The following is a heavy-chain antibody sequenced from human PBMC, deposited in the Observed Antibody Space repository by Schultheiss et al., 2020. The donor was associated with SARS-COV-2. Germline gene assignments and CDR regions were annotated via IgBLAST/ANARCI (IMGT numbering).Heavy chain of an antibody. Sequence: GESLKISCAASGFTFSSYAMSWVRQAPGKGLEWVSAIGTAGDTYYPGSVKGQFTISRDNAKNSLYLQMNSLRVEDTAIYYCARDTDCSGGGCYERRFQHWGQGTLVTVSS. CDR3: ARDTDCSGGGCYERRFQH. D-gene: IGHD2-15*01. V-gene: IGHV3-23*01. CDR2: IGTAGDT. J-gene: IGHJ1*01. CDR1: GFTFSSYA.